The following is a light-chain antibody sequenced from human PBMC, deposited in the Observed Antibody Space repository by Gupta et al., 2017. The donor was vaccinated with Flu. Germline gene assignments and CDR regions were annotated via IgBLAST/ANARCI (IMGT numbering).Light chain of an antibody. J-gene: IGKJ1*01. V-gene: IGKV2-28*01. CDR2: LGS. CDR3: MQALQTPRT. CDR1: QSLLHNNGNNY. Sequence: DIVMTQSPLSLPVTPGEPASISCRSSQSLLHNNGNNYLDWYLQKPGQSPQLLIYLGSNRASGVPDRFSGSGSGTDFTLKIIRVEAEDVGVYYCMQALQTPRTFGQGTKVEIK.